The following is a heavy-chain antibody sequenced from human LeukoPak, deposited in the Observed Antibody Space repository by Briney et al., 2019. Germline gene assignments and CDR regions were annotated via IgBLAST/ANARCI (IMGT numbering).Heavy chain of an antibody. V-gene: IGHV3-30*02. CDR3: AKDLMRDRWFGES. CDR2: IRYDGKDK. CDR1: GFTFSSYA. Sequence: PGGSLRLSCAASGFTFSSYALHWVRQAPGKGLEWVAFIRYDGKDKFYADSVKGRFAISRDTSRNTLYLQMNSLRAEDTALYYCAKDLMRDRWFGESWGQGTLVTVSS. J-gene: IGHJ5*02. D-gene: IGHD3-10*01.